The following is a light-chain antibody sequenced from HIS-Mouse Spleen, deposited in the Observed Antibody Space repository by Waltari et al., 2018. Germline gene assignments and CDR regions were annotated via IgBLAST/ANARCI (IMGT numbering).Light chain of an antibody. Sequence: SYVLTQPPSVSVAPGKTARITCGGNNIGSKSVHRYQQKPGQAPVLVVYDDSDRPSGSPERFSGSNSGNTATLTISRGEAVDEADYYCQVWDSSSDHWVFGGGTKLTVL. CDR2: DDS. CDR3: QVWDSSSDHWV. CDR1: NIGSKS. J-gene: IGLJ3*02. V-gene: IGLV3-21*03.